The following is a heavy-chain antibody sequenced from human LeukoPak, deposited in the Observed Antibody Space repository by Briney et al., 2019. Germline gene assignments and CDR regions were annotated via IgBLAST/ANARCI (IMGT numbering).Heavy chain of an antibody. D-gene: IGHD3-22*01. CDR1: GFTFSSYE. V-gene: IGHV3-9*03. CDR2: ISWNSVNI. CDR3: AKGSMIVVAVGDYFDL. J-gene: IGHJ4*02. Sequence: PGESLRLSCAASGFTFSSYEMNWVRQAPGKGLEWVSGISWNSVNIDYADSVKGRFTISRDNARNSLYLQMNSLRAGDMALYYCAKGSMIVVAVGDYFDLWGQGTRVTVSS.